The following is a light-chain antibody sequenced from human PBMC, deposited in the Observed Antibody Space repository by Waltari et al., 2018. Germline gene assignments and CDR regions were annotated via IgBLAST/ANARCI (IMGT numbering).Light chain of an antibody. Sequence: QVVVTQEPSLTVSPGGTVTLTCGSRTGAVTSGQFPYWFLQKPGQAPRTLVYDTSNKHSWTPARFSGSLLGGKAALTLSGAQPEDEAEYYCSVSYSGHVIFGGGTKLTVL. V-gene: IGLV7-46*01. CDR3: SVSYSGHVI. CDR2: DTS. J-gene: IGLJ2*01. CDR1: TGAVTSGQF.